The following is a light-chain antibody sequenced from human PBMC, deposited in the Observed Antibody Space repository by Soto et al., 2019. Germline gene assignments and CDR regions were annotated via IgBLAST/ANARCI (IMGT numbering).Light chain of an antibody. J-gene: IGKJ4*01. Sequence: DIVMTQSPDSLAVSLGERATINCKSSQSVLSSSNNENYLAWYQQKPGQPPKLLVYWASTRESGVPDRFSGSGSGPVFTLTISSLQAEDAAVYYCQQYYSTPLTFGGGTKVEIK. CDR1: QSVLSSSNNENY. CDR2: WAS. V-gene: IGKV4-1*01. CDR3: QQYYSTPLT.